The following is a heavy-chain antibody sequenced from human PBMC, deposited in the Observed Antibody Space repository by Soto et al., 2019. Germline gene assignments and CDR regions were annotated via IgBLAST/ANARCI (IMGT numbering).Heavy chain of an antibody. J-gene: IGHJ6*02. Sequence: QVQLQESGPGLVKPSQTLSLTCTVSGGSISSGGYYWSWIRQHPGKGLEWIGYIYYSGSTYYNPSLKSRVTSSVATSKNPCSLKLSSVSAAVTAKYYCAREHYYGSGMFYYYYGMDVWGQGTTVTASS. V-gene: IGHV4-31*03. CDR3: AREHYYGSGMFYYYYGMDV. D-gene: IGHD3-10*01. CDR2: IYYSGST. CDR1: GGSISSGGYY.